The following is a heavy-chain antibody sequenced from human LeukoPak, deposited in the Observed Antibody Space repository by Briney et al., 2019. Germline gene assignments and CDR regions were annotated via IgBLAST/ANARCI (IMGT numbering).Heavy chain of an antibody. D-gene: IGHD3-10*01. CDR2: INPNSGGT. CDR3: ARVVQFGELLDNWFDP. CDR1: GYTFTGYY. V-gene: IGHV1-2*02. Sequence: ASVKVSCKASGYTFTGYYMHWVLQAPGQGLEWMGWINPNSGGTNYAQKFQGRVTMTRNTSISTAYMELSRLRSDDTAVYYCARVVQFGELLDNWFDPWGQGTLVTVSS. J-gene: IGHJ5*02.